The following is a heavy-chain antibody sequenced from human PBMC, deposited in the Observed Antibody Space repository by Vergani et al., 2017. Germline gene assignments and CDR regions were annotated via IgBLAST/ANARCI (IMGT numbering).Heavy chain of an antibody. CDR1: GESFSSFY. Sequence: QVQLQQWGAGVVQPSGTLSLTCAVFGESFSSFYWSWIRQPSGKGLEWIGEINNDGHINYNPSLQSRFTVSRDTAKNQFSLDLMSVTAADTAMYYCAVRPRVNLVGGEIVTKRTFDYWSQGSLVTVSS. CDR3: AVRPRVNLVGGEIVTKRTFDY. J-gene: IGHJ4*02. CDR2: INNDGHI. V-gene: IGHV4-34*02. D-gene: IGHD3-10*01.